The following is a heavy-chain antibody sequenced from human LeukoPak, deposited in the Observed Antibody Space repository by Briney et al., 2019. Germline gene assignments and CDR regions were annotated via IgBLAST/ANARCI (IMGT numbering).Heavy chain of an antibody. D-gene: IGHD3-22*01. CDR1: GFTFDDYA. Sequence: GGSLRLSCAASGFTFDDYAMPWVRQAPGKGLEWVSGISWNSGSIGYADSVKGRFTISRDNAKNSLYLQMNSLRAEDTALYYCAKDRVSNYYDSSGYSAGGFDYWGQGTLVTVSS. CDR3: AKDRVSNYYDSSGYSAGGFDY. V-gene: IGHV3-9*01. CDR2: ISWNSGSI. J-gene: IGHJ4*02.